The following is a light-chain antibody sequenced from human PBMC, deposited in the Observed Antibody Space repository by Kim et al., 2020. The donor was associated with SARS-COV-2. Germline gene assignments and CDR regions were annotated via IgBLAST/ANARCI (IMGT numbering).Light chain of an antibody. J-gene: IGKJ5*01. CDR3: QQYDDLPIT. V-gene: IGKV1-33*01. CDR1: QGITNY. Sequence: DIQMTQSPSSLSASLGDRVTITCQASQGITNYLNWYQQKAGKAPKLLIYNASNLKTGVPSRFSGSGSGTDFTFTISSLQPEDIATYYCQQYDDLPITFGQGKRLDIK. CDR2: NAS.